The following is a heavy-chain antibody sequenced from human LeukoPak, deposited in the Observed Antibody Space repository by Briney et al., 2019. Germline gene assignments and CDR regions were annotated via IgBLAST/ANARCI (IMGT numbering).Heavy chain of an antibody. CDR1: GFTFSSYG. D-gene: IGHD1-7*01. CDR3: AKRRGLELLYYYYMDV. Sequence: GGSLRLSCVVSGFTFSSYGMSWVRQAPGKGLEWVSALSSGGVSTYYADSVKGRFTISRDNSKNTLYLQMNSLRAEDAAVYYCAKRRGLELLYYYYMDVWGKGTTVTVSS. CDR2: LSSGGVST. V-gene: IGHV3-23*01. J-gene: IGHJ6*03.